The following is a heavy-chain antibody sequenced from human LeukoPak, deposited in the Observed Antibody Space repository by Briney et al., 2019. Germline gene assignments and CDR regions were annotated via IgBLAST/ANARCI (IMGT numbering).Heavy chain of an antibody. CDR2: ISSSGSTI. D-gene: IGHD3-22*01. CDR3: ARDPNGSGYYRPYYFDY. CDR1: GFTFSDYY. J-gene: IGHJ4*02. Sequence: GGSRRLSCAASGFTFSDYYMNWIRQAPGKGLEWVSFISSSGSTIFYSDSVKGRFTISRDNAKNSLYLQMNSLRAEDTAVYYCARDPNGSGYYRPYYFDYWGQGTLVTVPS. V-gene: IGHV3-11*01.